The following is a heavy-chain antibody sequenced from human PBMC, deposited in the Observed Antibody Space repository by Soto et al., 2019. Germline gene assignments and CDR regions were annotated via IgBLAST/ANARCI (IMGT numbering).Heavy chain of an antibody. Sequence: QVQLQESGPGLVKPSQTLSLTCTVSGGSISSGGYYWSWILQHPGKGLEWIGYIYYSGSTYYNPSLKSRVTISVDTSKNQFSLKLSSVTAADTAVYYCARFVEMATIRVNYFDYWGQGTLVTVSS. V-gene: IGHV4-31*03. D-gene: IGHD5-12*01. CDR3: ARFVEMATIRVNYFDY. CDR2: IYYSGST. CDR1: GGSISSGGYY. J-gene: IGHJ4*02.